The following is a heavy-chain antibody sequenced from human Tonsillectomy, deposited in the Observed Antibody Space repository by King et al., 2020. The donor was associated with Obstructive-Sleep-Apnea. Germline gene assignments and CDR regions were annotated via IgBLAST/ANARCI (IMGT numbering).Heavy chain of an antibody. Sequence: VQLVESGGGVVQPGRSLRLSCAASGVTFSSYAMHWVRQAPGKGLEWVAVISYDGSNKYYADSVKGRFTISRDNSKNTLYLQMNSLRAEDTAVYYCAREQAAAGTYYFDYWGQGTLVTVSS. D-gene: IGHD6-13*01. CDR3: AREQAAAGTYYFDY. J-gene: IGHJ4*02. CDR2: ISYDGSNK. CDR1: GVTFSSYA. V-gene: IGHV3-30-3*01.